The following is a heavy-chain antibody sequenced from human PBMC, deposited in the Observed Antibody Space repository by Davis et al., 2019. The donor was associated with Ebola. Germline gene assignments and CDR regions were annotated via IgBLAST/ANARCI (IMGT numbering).Heavy chain of an antibody. CDR2: ISYDGSNK. CDR1: GFTFSSYG. J-gene: IGHJ1*01. CDR3: AKLERGV. Sequence: PGGSLRLSCAASGFTFSSYGMHWVRQAPGKGLEWVAVISYDGSNKYYADSVKGRFTISRDNSKNTLYLQMNSLRAEDTAVYYCAKLERGVWGQGTLVTVSS. V-gene: IGHV3-30*18. D-gene: IGHD3-10*01.